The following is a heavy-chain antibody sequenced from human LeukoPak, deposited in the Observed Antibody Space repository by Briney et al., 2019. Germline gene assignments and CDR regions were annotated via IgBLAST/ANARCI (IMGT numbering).Heavy chain of an antibody. CDR2: ISWNSGSI. CDR1: GFTFDDYA. J-gene: IGHJ4*02. D-gene: IGHD6-19*01. V-gene: IGHV3-9*03. Sequence: GGSLRLSCAASGFTFDDYAMHWVRQAPGKGLEWVSGISWNSGSIGYADSVKGRFTISRDNVKNSLYLQMNSLRAEDMALYYCAKAAGHSSDYYFDYWGQGTLVTVSS. CDR3: AKAAGHSSDYYFDY.